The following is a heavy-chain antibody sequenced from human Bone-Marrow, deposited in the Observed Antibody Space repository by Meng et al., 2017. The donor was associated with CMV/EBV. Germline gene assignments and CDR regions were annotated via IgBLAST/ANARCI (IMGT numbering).Heavy chain of an antibody. CDR1: GGTFSSYA. Sequence: SVKVSCKASGGTFSSYAISWVRQAPGQGLEWMGGIIPIFDTANYAQKFQDRVTITTDESTSTAYMELSSLRSEDTAVYYCARDGVGNLGWGFNYYYGMDVWGQGTTVTVSS. CDR2: IIPIFDTA. CDR3: ARDGVGNLGWGFNYYYGMDV. V-gene: IGHV1-69*05. D-gene: IGHD3/OR15-3a*01. J-gene: IGHJ6*02.